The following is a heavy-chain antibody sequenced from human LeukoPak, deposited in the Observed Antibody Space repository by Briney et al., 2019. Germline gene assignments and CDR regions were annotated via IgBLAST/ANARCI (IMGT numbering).Heavy chain of an antibody. D-gene: IGHD3-9*01. CDR1: GGSISSSSYY. V-gene: IGHV4-39*01. J-gene: IGHJ6*03. CDR2: IYYSGST. CDR3: ARRSRDVTNYDILTGYHYYYYYMDV. Sequence: SETLSLTCTVSGGSISSSSYYWGWIRQPPGKGLEWIGSIYYSGSTYYNPSLKSRVTISVDTSKNQFSLKLSSVTAADTAVYYCARRSRDVTNYDILTGYHYYYYYMDVWGKGTTVTISS.